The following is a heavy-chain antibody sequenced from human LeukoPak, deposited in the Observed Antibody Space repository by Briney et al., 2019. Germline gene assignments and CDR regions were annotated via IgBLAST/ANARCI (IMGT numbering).Heavy chain of an antibody. Sequence: GGSLRLSCAASGFTFSSYAMSWVRQAPGKGLEWVSAISGSGGSTYYADSVKGRFTISRDNSKNTLYLQMNSLRAEDTAVYYCAKEANRYSYGSYVFDIWGQGTMVTVSS. V-gene: IGHV3-23*01. J-gene: IGHJ3*02. CDR2: ISGSGGST. D-gene: IGHD5-18*01. CDR3: AKEANRYSYGSYVFDI. CDR1: GFTFSSYA.